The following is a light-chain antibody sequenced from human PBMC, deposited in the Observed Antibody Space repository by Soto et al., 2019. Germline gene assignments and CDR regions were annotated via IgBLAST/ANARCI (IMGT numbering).Light chain of an antibody. CDR1: QSISSW. CDR2: KAS. J-gene: IGKJ1*01. V-gene: IGKV1-5*03. Sequence: DIKMTKSPSTLSASVGDRVTITCRASQSISSWLAWYQQKPGKAPKLLIYKASSLESGVPSRFSGSGSGTEFTLTISSLQPDDFATYYCLQDYTYPWTFGQGTKVDI. CDR3: LQDYTYPWT.